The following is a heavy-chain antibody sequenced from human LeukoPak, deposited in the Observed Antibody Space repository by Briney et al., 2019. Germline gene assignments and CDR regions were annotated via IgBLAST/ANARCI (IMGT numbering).Heavy chain of an antibody. CDR3: ARESSSSWYTDY. J-gene: IGHJ4*02. CDR1: GFPFNSYS. Sequence: GGSLRLSCAASGFPFNSYSMNWVRQAPGKGLEWISYISSLSSTIYYADSVKGRFTISRDNAKNSLYLQMNSLRAEDTAVYYCARESSSSWYTDYWGQGTLVTVSS. V-gene: IGHV3-48*01. CDR2: ISSLSSTI. D-gene: IGHD6-13*01.